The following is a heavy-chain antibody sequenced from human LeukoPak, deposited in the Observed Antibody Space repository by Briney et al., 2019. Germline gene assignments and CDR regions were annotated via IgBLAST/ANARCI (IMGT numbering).Heavy chain of an antibody. CDR1: GYTFTSYY. CDR3: ARMGDYGDYRLYYFDY. D-gene: IGHD4-17*01. Sequence: ASVKVSCKASGYTFTSYYMHWVRQAPGQGLEWMGIIIPSGGSTSYAQKFQGRVTMTRDTSTSTVYMELSSLRSEDTAVYYCARMGDYGDYRLYYFDYWGQGTLVTVSS. V-gene: IGHV1-46*01. CDR2: IIPSGGST. J-gene: IGHJ4*02.